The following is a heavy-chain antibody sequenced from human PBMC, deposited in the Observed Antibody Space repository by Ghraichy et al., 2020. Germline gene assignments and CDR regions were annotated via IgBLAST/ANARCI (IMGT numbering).Heavy chain of an antibody. D-gene: IGHD4/OR15-4a*01. CDR1: GFTFSIHW. CDR3: ARGVYGEVYVAVDV. J-gene: IGHJ4*02. Sequence: GESLNISCAASGFTFSIHWMHWVRQAPGKGLVWVARVSGDGSTTNYADSVKGRFTISRDNAQSSVYLHVSGLRAEDTALYYCARGVYGEVYVAVDVWGQGSLVTVSS. V-gene: IGHV3-74*01. CDR2: VSGDGSTT.